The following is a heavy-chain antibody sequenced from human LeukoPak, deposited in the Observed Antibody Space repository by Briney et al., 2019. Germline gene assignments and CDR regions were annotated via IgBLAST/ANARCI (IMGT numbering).Heavy chain of an antibody. D-gene: IGHD5-12*01. CDR1: GFTFSSYA. J-gene: IGHJ4*02. V-gene: IGHV3-23*01. Sequence: GGSLRLSCAASGFTFSSYAMSWVRQAPGKGLEWVSAISGSGGSTYYADSVKGRFTISRDNSKNTLYLQMNSLRAEDTAVYYCARRSNGYNYEHYFDYWGQGTLVTVSS. CDR2: ISGSGGST. CDR3: ARRSNGYNYEHYFDY.